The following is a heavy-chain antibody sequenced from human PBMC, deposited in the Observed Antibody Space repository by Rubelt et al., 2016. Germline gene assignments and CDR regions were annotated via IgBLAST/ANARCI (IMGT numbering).Heavy chain of an antibody. V-gene: IGHV4-34*02. CDR3: ARGMESTLFYFDS. CDR2: IHRSGTT. Sequence: QVRLQQWGAGLLKPSETLSLTCAVYGGSFNDHYWSWIRQPPGKGLEWIGEIHRSGTTTYNPSLKSRVTMSLDASNNQFSPKLTSVTAADTAVYYCARGMESTLFYFDSWGLGTLVTVSS. J-gene: IGHJ4*02. CDR1: GGSFNDHY. D-gene: IGHD3-3*01.